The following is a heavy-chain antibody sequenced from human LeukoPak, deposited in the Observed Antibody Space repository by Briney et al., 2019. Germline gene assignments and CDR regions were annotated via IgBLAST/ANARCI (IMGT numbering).Heavy chain of an antibody. CDR1: GGSISSGGYY. J-gene: IGHJ5*02. CDR3: ARDSLLTRTFDP. V-gene: IGHV4-31*03. CDR2: IYYSGST. D-gene: IGHD3-16*01. Sequence: SQTLSLTCTVSGGSISSGGYYWGWIRQHPGKGLEWIGYIYYSGSTYYNPSLKSRVTISVDTSKNQFSLKLSSVTAADTAVYYCARDSLLTRTFDPWGQGTLVTVSS.